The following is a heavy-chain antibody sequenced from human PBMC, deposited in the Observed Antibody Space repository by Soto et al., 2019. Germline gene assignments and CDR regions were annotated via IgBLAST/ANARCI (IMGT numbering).Heavy chain of an antibody. CDR1: GGTFDSYA. J-gene: IGHJ3*02. CDR2: IIPMFGAV. Sequence: QVQLVQSGAEVKKPGSSVKVSCKASGGTFDSYALSWVRQAPGQGLEWVGGIIPMFGAVHYAQTFHARVMITADASTNTAVLQSSSRSSEDTAVYYCAREKEAFEIWGQGTRIIVSS. CDR3: AREKEAFEI. V-gene: IGHV1-69*01.